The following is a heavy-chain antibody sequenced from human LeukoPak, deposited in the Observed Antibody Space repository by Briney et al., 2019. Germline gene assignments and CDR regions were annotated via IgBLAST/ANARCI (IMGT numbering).Heavy chain of an antibody. D-gene: IGHD5-18*01. Sequence: SETLSLTCTVSGGSISSSSYYWGWIRQPPGKGLEWIGSIYYSGSTYYNPSLKSRVTISVDTSKNQFSLKLSSVTAADTAVYYCASKVDTAMVPEYYFDYWGQGTLVTVSS. J-gene: IGHJ4*02. CDR1: GGSISSSSYY. CDR3: ASKVDTAMVPEYYFDY. CDR2: IYYSGST. V-gene: IGHV4-39*07.